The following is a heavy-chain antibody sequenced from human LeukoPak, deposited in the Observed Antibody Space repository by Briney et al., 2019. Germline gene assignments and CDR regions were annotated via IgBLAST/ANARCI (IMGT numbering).Heavy chain of an antibody. CDR3: AKDRVTAAGYYFDY. D-gene: IGHD6-13*01. CDR1: GFTFSDYY. CDR2: ISGSGGTI. Sequence: GGSLRLSCAASGFTFSDYYMNWIRQAPGKGLEWVSHISGSGGTIYYADSVKGRFTISRDNSKNTLYLQMNSLRAEDTAVYYCAKDRVTAAGYYFDYWGQGTLVTVSS. V-gene: IGHV3-11*04. J-gene: IGHJ4*02.